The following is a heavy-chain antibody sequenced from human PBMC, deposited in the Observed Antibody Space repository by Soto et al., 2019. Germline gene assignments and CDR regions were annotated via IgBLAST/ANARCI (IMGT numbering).Heavy chain of an antibody. V-gene: IGHV4-34*01. Sequence: SSETLSLTCAVYGGSFSGYYWSWIRQPPGKGLEWIGEINHSGSTNYNPSLKSRVTISVDTSKNQFSLKLSSVTAADTAVYYCARAFKGVLIWSGELPYYYDYWGQRSPVTV. CDR2: INHSGST. CDR3: ARAFKGVLIWSGELPYYYDY. CDR1: GGSFSGYY. D-gene: IGHD3-10*01. J-gene: IGHJ4*02.